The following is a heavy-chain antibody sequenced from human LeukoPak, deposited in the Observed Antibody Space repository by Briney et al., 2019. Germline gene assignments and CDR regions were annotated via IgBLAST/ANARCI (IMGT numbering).Heavy chain of an antibody. CDR3: ARVEYSSSWYNWFDP. D-gene: IGHD6-13*01. Sequence: GGSLRLACAASGFTVSRNYMSWVRQAPGKGLEWVSVIYSGGSTYYADSVKGRFTISRDNSKNTLYLQMDSLRAEDTAVYYCARVEYSSSWYNWFDPWGQGTLVTVSS. J-gene: IGHJ5*02. V-gene: IGHV3-53*01. CDR1: GFTVSRNY. CDR2: IYSGGST.